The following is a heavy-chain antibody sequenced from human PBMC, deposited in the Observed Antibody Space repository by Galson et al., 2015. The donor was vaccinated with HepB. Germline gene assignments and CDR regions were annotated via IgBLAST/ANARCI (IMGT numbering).Heavy chain of an antibody. V-gene: IGHV1-18*01. D-gene: IGHD3-3*01. CDR2: ISAYNGNT. J-gene: IGHJ1*01. CDR3: ARVGYDFWSGYRSLQH. CDR1: GYTFTSYG. Sequence: SVKVSCKASGYTFTSYGISWVRQAPGQGLEWMGWISAYNGNTNYAQKLQGRVTMTTDTSTSTAYMELRSLRSDDTAVYYCARVGYDFWSGYRSLQHWGQGTLVTVSS.